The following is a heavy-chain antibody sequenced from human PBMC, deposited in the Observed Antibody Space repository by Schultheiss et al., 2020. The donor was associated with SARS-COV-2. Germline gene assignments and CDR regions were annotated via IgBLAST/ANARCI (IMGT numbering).Heavy chain of an antibody. CDR3: ARDRPFTFGGVIVRGSYYYGMDV. CDR2: ISYDGSNK. J-gene: IGHJ6*02. V-gene: IGHV3-30*03. D-gene: IGHD3-16*02. CDR1: GFTVSSYG. Sequence: GGSLRLSCAASGFTVSSYGMHWVRQAPGKGLEWVAVISYDGSNKYYADSVKGRFTISRDNSKNTLYLQMNSLRAEDTAVYYCARDRPFTFGGVIVRGSYYYGMDVLGQGTTVTVSS.